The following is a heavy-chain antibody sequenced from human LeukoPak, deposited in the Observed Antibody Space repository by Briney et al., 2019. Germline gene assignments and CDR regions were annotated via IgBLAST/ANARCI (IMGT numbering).Heavy chain of an antibody. D-gene: IGHD3-22*01. CDR1: GGSFSGYY. V-gene: IGHV4-34*01. J-gene: IGHJ4*02. CDR3: ARAPYYYDSSGYYYLDC. CDR2: INHSGST. Sequence: SETLSLTCAVYGGSFSGYYWSWIRQPPGKGLEWIGEINHSGSTNYNPSLKSRVTISVDTSKNQFSLKLSSVTAADTAVYYCARAPYYYDSSGYYYLDCWGQGTLVTVSS.